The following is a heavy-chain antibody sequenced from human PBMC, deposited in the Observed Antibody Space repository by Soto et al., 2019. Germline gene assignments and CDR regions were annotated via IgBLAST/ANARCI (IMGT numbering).Heavy chain of an antibody. Sequence: GGSLRLSCTASGFTFGDYAMSWFRQAPGKGLEWVGFIRSKAYGGTTEYARSVKGRFTISRDDSKSIAYLQMNSLKTEDTAVYYCTRERDYCSGGSCRDNSWGQGTLVTVSS. D-gene: IGHD2-15*01. CDR2: IRSKAYGGTT. CDR3: TRERDYCSGGSCRDNS. J-gene: IGHJ4*02. V-gene: IGHV3-49*03. CDR1: GFTFGDYA.